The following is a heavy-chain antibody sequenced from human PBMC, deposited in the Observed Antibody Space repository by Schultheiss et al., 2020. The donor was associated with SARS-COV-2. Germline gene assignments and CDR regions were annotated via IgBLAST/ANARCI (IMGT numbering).Heavy chain of an antibody. J-gene: IGHJ6*02. V-gene: IGHV4-38-2*01. Sequence: GSLRLSCAVSGYSISSGYYWGWLRQPPGKGLEWIGSIYHSGSTYYNPSLKSRVTISVDTSKNQFSLKLSSVTAADTAVYYCARGTRGDGYHLNYYYYGMDVWGQGTTVTVSS. CDR3: ARGTRGDGYHLNYYYYGMDV. CDR1: GYSISSGYY. CDR2: IYHSGST. D-gene: IGHD5-24*01.